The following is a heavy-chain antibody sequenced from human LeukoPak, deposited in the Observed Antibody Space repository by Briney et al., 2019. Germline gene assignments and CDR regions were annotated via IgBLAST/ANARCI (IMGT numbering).Heavy chain of an antibody. V-gene: IGHV3-23*01. CDR1: GFTFSSYA. J-gene: IGHJ4*02. D-gene: IGHD3-22*01. Sequence: GGSLRLSCAASGFTFSSYAMSWVRQAPGKGLEWVSAISGSGGSTYYADSVKGRFTISRDNSKSTLYLQMNSLRAEDTAVYYCAKDSLIVVVITFAYWGQGTLVTVSS. CDR3: AKDSLIVVVITFAY. CDR2: ISGSGGST.